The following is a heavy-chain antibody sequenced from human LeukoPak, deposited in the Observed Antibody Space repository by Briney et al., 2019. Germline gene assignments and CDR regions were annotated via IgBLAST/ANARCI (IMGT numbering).Heavy chain of an antibody. CDR3: AGPISSGYYYVVIRDAFDI. V-gene: IGHV4-39*01. Sequence: PSETLSLTCTVSGGSISSSSYYWGWIRQPPGKGLEWIGSIYYSGSTYYNPSLQSRVTISVDTSKIQFSLKLSSVTAADTAVYYCAGPISSGYYYVVIRDAFDIWGQGTMVTVSS. CDR2: IYYSGST. J-gene: IGHJ3*02. CDR1: GGSISSSSYY. D-gene: IGHD3-22*01.